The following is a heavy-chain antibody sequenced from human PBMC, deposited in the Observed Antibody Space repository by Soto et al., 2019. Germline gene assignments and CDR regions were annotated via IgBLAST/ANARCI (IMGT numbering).Heavy chain of an antibody. CDR1: GFTVSSNY. CDR2: IYSGGST. J-gene: IGHJ3*02. D-gene: IGHD3-3*01. Sequence: EVQLVESGGGLVQPGGSLRLSCAASGFTVSSNYMSWVRQAPGKGLEWVSVIYSGGSTYYADSVKGRFTISRDNSKNTWYLQMNSLRAEDTAVYYCARDRSTIYAFDIWGQGTMVTASS. CDR3: ARDRSTIYAFDI. V-gene: IGHV3-66*01.